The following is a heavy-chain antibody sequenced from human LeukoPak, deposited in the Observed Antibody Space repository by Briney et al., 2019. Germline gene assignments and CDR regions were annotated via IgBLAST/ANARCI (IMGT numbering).Heavy chain of an antibody. Sequence: SETLSLTCAVYGGSFSDYYWSWIRQSPGKGLEWLGEINHSGGTNYNPSLKNRVTISVDTSKNQFSLKLSSVTAADTAVYYCARLLGYCSSTSCPPLEYYYYMDVWGKGTTVTVSS. D-gene: IGHD2-2*01. J-gene: IGHJ6*03. CDR2: INHSGGT. CDR3: ARLLGYCSSTSCPPLEYYYYMDV. V-gene: IGHV4-34*01. CDR1: GGSFSDYY.